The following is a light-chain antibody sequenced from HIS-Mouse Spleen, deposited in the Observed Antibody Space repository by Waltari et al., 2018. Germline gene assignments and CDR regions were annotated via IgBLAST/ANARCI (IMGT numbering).Light chain of an antibody. Sequence: SYELTQPPSVSVSPGQTARITCSGDALPQQYASWYQQKSGQAPVLVIHEDSKRPSGIPERFSGSSSGTMATLTISGAQVEDEADYYCYSTDSSGNHRVFGGGTKLTVL. CDR2: EDS. CDR3: YSTDSSGNHRV. CDR1: ALPQQY. J-gene: IGLJ2*01. V-gene: IGLV3-10*01.